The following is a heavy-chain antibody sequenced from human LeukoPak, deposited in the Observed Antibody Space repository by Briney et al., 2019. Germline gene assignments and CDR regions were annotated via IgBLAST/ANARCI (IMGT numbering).Heavy chain of an antibody. CDR1: GFTFTNAW. J-gene: IGHJ4*02. Sequence: GGSLRPSCAASGFTFTNAWMSWVRQAPGKGLEWAALITYDGYYKYYSDSVKGRFTISSDTSKNTLSLQMNSLRAEDTAVYYCARDLSPVVRASPMGYWGQGTLVTVSS. D-gene: IGHD3-10*01. V-gene: IGHV3-30*03. CDR3: ARDLSPVVRASPMGY. CDR2: ITYDGYYK.